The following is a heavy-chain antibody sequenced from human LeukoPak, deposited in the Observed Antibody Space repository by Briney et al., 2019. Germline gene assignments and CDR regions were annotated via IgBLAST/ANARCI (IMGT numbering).Heavy chain of an antibody. CDR3: ARDQQF. V-gene: IGHV1-2*02. CDR2: INPGSGET. CDR1: GYSFDAYL. Sequence: ASVKVSCKASGYSFDAYLIHWVPQAPGQGLEWMGWINPGSGETNYAPKFQGRVTVPRDTSISTAYMEVSRLTSDDTAVFYCARDQQFWGQGTLVTVSS. D-gene: IGHD5-24*01. J-gene: IGHJ4*02.